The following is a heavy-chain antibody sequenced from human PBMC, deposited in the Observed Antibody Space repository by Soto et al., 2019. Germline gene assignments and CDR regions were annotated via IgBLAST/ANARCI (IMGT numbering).Heavy chain of an antibody. J-gene: IGHJ4*02. D-gene: IGHD3-22*01. V-gene: IGHV1-69*13. Sequence: GASVKVSCKASGGTFSSYAISWVRQAPGQGLEWMGGIIPIFGTANYAQKFQGRVTITADESTSTAYMELSSLRSEDTAVYYCAKFSRSSYYDSSGYHWGQGTLVTVSS. CDR1: GGTFSSYA. CDR2: IIPIFGTA. CDR3: AKFSRSSYYDSSGYH.